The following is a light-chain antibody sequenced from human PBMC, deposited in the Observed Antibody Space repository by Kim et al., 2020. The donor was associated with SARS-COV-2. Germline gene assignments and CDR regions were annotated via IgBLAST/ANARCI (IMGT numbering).Light chain of an antibody. Sequence: AVQMTQSPSSLSASVGDRVTITCRASQDVGSDLGWYQQKPGKAPYLLIYGVSILHGGVPSRFSGSGTGTEFTLTINSLQPEDLATYYCLQDSIYPSTFGQGTKLEIK. V-gene: IGKV1-6*01. CDR1: QDVGSD. J-gene: IGKJ2*01. CDR2: GVS. CDR3: LQDSIYPST.